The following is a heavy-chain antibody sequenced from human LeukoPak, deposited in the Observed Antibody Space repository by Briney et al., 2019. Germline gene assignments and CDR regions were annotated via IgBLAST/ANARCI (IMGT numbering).Heavy chain of an antibody. CDR3: ARGVTMVRGVVDY. D-gene: IGHD3-10*01. CDR1: GFTFSSYD. Sequence: PGRSLRLSCAASGFTFSSYDMHWVRQATGKGLEWVSAIGTAGDTYYPGSVKGRFTISRENAKNSLYLQMNSLRAGDTAVYYCARGVTMVRGVVDYWGQGTLVTVSS. J-gene: IGHJ4*02. V-gene: IGHV3-13*01. CDR2: IGTAGDT.